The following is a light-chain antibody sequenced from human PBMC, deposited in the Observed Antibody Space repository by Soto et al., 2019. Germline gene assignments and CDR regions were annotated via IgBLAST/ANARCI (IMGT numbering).Light chain of an antibody. Sequence: DIQMTQSPSSLSASVGDGVTITCRASQSISSYLNWYQQKPGKAPKLLIYAASSLQSGVPSRFSGSGSGTDFTLTISSLQPEDFATYYCQQRCTTPRTFGQGTRVEIK. CDR1: QSISSY. J-gene: IGKJ1*01. V-gene: IGKV1-39*01. CDR3: QQRCTTPRT. CDR2: AAS.